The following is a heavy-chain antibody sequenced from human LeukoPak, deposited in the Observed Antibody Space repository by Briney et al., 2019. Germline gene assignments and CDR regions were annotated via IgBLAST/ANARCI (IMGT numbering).Heavy chain of an antibody. CDR1: GFTFDDYG. D-gene: IGHD3-10*01. CDR3: ARGLVRGMRGEDY. CDR2: INWNGGST. Sequence: GGSLRLSCAASGFTFDDYGMCWVRQAPGKGLEWVSCINWNGGSTGYADSVKGRFTISRDNAKNSLYLQMNSLRAEDTALYHCARGLVRGMRGEDYWGQGTLVTVSS. V-gene: IGHV3-20*01. J-gene: IGHJ4*02.